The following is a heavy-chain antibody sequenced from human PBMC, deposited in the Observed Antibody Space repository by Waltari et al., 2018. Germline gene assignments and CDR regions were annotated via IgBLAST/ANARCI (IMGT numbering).Heavy chain of an antibody. D-gene: IGHD3-10*01. J-gene: IGHJ6*02. Sequence: EVQLVESGGGLIQPGGSLRLSCAASGFTVSSNYMSWVRQAPGKGLEWVSVIYSGGSTYYADAVKGRFTISRDNFKNTLYLQMNSLRAEDTAVYYCAFHSGMVQDYYYYYGMDVWGQGTTVTVSS. CDR1: GFTVSSNY. CDR2: IYSGGST. V-gene: IGHV3-53*01. CDR3: AFHSGMVQDYYYYYGMDV.